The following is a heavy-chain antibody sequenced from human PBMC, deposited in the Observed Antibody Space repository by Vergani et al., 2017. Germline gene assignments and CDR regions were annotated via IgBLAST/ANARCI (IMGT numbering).Heavy chain of an antibody. Sequence: QVQLVQSGAEGKKPGASVKVSCKASGYTFTGYYMHWVRQAPGQGLEWMGWINPNSGGTNYAQKFQGRVTMTRDTSISTAYMELSRLRSDDTAVYYCARELWGSYRIPVDYWGQGALVAVSS. CDR1: GYTFTGYY. V-gene: IGHV1-2*02. CDR2: INPNSGGT. D-gene: IGHD3-16*01. J-gene: IGHJ4*02. CDR3: ARELWGSYRIPVDY.